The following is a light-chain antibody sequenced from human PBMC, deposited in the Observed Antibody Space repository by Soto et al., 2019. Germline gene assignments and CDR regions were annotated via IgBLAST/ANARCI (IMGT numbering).Light chain of an antibody. CDR3: TTWDDSVNGVV. V-gene: IGLV1-44*01. CDR2: SNN. Sequence: QSVLTQPPSASGTPGQRVTISCSGSSSNIGRNTVNWYQQLPGTAPKLLIYSNNQRPSGVPDRFSGSKSGTSASLAISGLQSGDEADYYCTTWDDSVNGVVFGGGTKLTVL. CDR1: SSNIGRNT. J-gene: IGLJ2*01.